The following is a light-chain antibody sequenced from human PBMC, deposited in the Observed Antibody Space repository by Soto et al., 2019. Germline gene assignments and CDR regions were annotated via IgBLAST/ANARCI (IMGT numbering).Light chain of an antibody. CDR1: ISNIATNY. V-gene: IGLV1-47*01. Sequence: QSVLTQPPSVSGTPGRRVTISCSGGISNIATNYVHWFQQLPGTAPKVLSNRDNQRPSGVPDRFSGSKSGTSASLAISGLRSEDEAEDYCAAWDDTVRSYVFGTGTKLTVL. CDR2: RDN. CDR3: AAWDDTVRSYV. J-gene: IGLJ1*01.